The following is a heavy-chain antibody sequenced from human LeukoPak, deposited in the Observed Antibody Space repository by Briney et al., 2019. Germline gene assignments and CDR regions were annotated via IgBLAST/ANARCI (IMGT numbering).Heavy chain of an antibody. CDR1: GYTFTGHS. D-gene: IGHD3-16*01. V-gene: IGHV1-2*02. CDR2: INPNSGDT. CDR3: ARDRGPQWWGSFDY. Sequence: ASVKVSCKASGYTFTGHSIHWVLQAPGQGLEWMGWINPNSGDTSYAQKFQGTVTMTRDTSISTAYMDLSRLISDDTALYYCARDRGPQWWGSFDYWGQGTPVTVSS. J-gene: IGHJ4*02.